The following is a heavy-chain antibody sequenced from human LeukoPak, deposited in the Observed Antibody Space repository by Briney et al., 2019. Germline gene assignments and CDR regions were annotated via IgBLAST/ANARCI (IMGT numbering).Heavy chain of an antibody. Sequence: SVKVSCKASGYTFTSYGISWVRQAPGQGLEWMGGIIPIFGTANYAQKFQGRVTITADESTSTAYMELSSLRSEDTAVYYCARDKRYYYDSSGSNWFDPWGQGTLVTVSS. V-gene: IGHV1-69*13. CDR3: ARDKRYYYDSSGSNWFDP. CDR2: IIPIFGTA. CDR1: GYTFTSYG. J-gene: IGHJ5*02. D-gene: IGHD3-22*01.